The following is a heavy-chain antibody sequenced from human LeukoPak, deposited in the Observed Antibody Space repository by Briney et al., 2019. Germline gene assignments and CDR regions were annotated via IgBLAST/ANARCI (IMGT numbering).Heavy chain of an antibody. Sequence: ASVKVSCKASGGTFSNYAISWVRQAPGQGLEWMGWISVYNGKTNYAQKFQGRVTMTTDTSTSTAYMDLRSLRSDDTAVYYCARAGTPAYYYYMDVWGKGTTVTVSS. CDR2: ISVYNGKT. J-gene: IGHJ6*03. D-gene: IGHD1-26*01. CDR3: ARAGTPAYYYYMDV. V-gene: IGHV1-18*01. CDR1: GGTFSNYA.